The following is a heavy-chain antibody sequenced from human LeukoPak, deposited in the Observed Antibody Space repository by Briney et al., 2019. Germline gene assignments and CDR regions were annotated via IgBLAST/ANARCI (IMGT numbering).Heavy chain of an antibody. CDR2: INHSGYT. J-gene: IGHJ4*02. D-gene: IGHD1-14*01. CDR1: GVSFNDYY. Sequence: PSETLSLTCAVSGVSFNDYYWSWVRQSPGKGLEWIGEINHSGYTNDSPSLKSRVTISIDTPRKQFSLNLRSVTVADTAVYYCTRMTTGHDYWGQGTLVTVSS. V-gene: IGHV4-34*01. CDR3: TRMTTGHDY.